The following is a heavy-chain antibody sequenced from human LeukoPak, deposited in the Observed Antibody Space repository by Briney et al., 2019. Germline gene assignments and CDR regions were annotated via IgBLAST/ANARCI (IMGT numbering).Heavy chain of an antibody. J-gene: IGHJ6*02. V-gene: IGHV3-11*01. D-gene: IGHD2-2*01. Sequence: GGSLRLSCAASGFTFSDYYMSWIRQAPGKGLEWVSYISSSGSTIYYADSVKGRFTISRDNAKNSLYLQMNSLRAEDTAVYYCARDRGVVVVPAPAYGMDVWGRGTTVTVSS. CDR3: ARDRGVVVVPAPAYGMDV. CDR1: GFTFSDYY. CDR2: ISSSGSTI.